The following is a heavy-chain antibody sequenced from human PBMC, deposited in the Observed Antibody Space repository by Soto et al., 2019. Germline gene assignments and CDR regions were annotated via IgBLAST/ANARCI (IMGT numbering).Heavy chain of an antibody. V-gene: IGHV4-39*07. D-gene: IGHD3-10*01. Sequence: SETLSLTCTVSGGSISSSSYYWGWIRQPPGKGLEWIGSIYYSGSTYYNPSLKSRVTISVDTSKNQFSLQLTSMTAADTAVYYCAAHSGSTYGPLDYWGQGTQVTVSS. CDR2: IYYSGST. CDR3: AAHSGSTYGPLDY. CDR1: GGSISSSSYY. J-gene: IGHJ4*02.